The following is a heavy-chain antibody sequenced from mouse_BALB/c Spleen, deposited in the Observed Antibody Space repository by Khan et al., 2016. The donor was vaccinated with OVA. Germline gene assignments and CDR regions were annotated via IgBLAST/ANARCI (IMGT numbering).Heavy chain of an antibody. CDR3: ASGYGGDFDY. Sequence: EVQLQESGPGLVKPSQSLSLTCTVTGYSITSDYAWNWIRQFPGNKLEWMGYISYSGNTNYNPSLKSRISITRDTSENQFFLQLNSVTTEDTATYYCASGYGGDFDYWGQGTTLTVSS. CDR1: GYSITSDYA. V-gene: IGHV3-2*02. D-gene: IGHD2-2*01. J-gene: IGHJ2*01. CDR2: ISYSGNT.